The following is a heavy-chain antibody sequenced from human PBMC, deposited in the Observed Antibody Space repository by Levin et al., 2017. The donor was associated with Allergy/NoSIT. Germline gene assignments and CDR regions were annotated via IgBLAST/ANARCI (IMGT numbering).Heavy chain of an antibody. Sequence: GESLKISCAASGFTFSSYAMSWVRQAPGKGLEWVSAISGSGGSTYYADSVKGRFTISRDNSKNTLYLQMNSLRAEDTAVYYCAKAQFLVWSGYNWFDPWGQGTLVTVSS. V-gene: IGHV3-23*01. D-gene: IGHD3-3*01. CDR3: AKAQFLVWSGYNWFDP. CDR1: GFTFSSYA. CDR2: ISGSGGST. J-gene: IGHJ5*02.